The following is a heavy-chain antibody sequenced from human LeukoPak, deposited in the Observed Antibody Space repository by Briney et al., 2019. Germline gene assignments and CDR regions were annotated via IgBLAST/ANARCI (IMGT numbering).Heavy chain of an antibody. CDR3: ARYCSSTSCYGIDY. Sequence: ASVKVSCKASGYTLTGYYMHWVRQAPGRGLEWMGWINPNSGATNYAQNFQGRVTMTRDTSISTAYMELSRLRSDDTAVYYCARYCSSTSCYGIDYWGQGTLVTVSS. D-gene: IGHD2-2*01. CDR1: GYTLTGYY. J-gene: IGHJ4*02. CDR2: INPNSGAT. V-gene: IGHV1-2*02.